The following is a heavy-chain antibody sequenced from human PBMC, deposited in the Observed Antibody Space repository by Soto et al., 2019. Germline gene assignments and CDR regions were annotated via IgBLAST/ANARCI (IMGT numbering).Heavy chain of an antibody. CDR3: ARDIGMGYYFDS. D-gene: IGHD1-26*01. Sequence: PSETLSLTCTVSGGSISTYYWSWIRQPPGKGLEWIGYVYYSGGTNYKPSLKSRLTISIDTSKSQFSLKLRSVTAADTAVYYCARDIGMGYYFDSWGRGILVTVSS. CDR2: VYYSGGT. V-gene: IGHV4-59*01. J-gene: IGHJ4*02. CDR1: GGSISTYY.